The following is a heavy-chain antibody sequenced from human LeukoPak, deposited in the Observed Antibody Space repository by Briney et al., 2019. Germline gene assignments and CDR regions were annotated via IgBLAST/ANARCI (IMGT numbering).Heavy chain of an antibody. J-gene: IGHJ4*02. V-gene: IGHV3-48*03. CDR2: LSSSGSAF. CDR3: ARSARLMKGVVEVTALDD. CDR1: GFTFRSYE. D-gene: IGHD3-3*01. Sequence: PGGSLRLSWEDSGFTFRSYEMNWVRQAPGKGLEWIAYLSSSGSAFSYADSVKGRFTIARDNAKNSVYLEMNSLRADDTAVYYCARSARLMKGVVEVTALDDWGQGTLVTVSS.